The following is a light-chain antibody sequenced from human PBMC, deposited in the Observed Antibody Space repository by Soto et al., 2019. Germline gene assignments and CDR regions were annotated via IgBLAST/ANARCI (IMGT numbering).Light chain of an antibody. Sequence: DIRMTQSPSSLSASVGDRVTISFRASQRIFSYLNWYQQKPGKAPKLLIYKASTLKSGVPSRFSGSGSGTEFTLTISSLQADDFATYYCQHHNSYSGAFGQGTKVDIK. CDR3: QHHNSYSGA. CDR2: KAS. V-gene: IGKV1-5*03. J-gene: IGKJ1*01. CDR1: QRIFSY.